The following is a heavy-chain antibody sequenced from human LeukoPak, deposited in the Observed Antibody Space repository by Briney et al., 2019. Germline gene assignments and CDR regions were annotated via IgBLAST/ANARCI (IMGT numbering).Heavy chain of an antibody. CDR1: GYTFTSYD. D-gene: IGHD3-22*01. J-gene: IGHJ4*02. V-gene: IGHV1-8*01. CDR3: ARGPNDSSGYYSTSFDY. Sequence: ASVKVSCKASGYTFTSYDINWVRQATGQGLEWMGWMNPNSGNTGYAQKFQGRVTMTRNTSISTAYMELSSLRSEDTAVYYCARGPNDSSGYYSTSFDYWGQGTLVTVSS. CDR2: MNPNSGNT.